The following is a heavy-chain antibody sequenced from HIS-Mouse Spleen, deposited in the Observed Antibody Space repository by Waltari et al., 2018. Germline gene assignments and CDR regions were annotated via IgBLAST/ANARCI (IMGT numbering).Heavy chain of an antibody. CDR3: ARGAPSAGNFDY. CDR1: GGSISSSSYY. J-gene: IGHJ4*02. V-gene: IGHV4-39*07. CDR2: IYYSGST. Sequence: QLQLQESGPGLVKPSETLSPTCTVSGGSISSSSYYWGWIRQPPGKGLEWIGSIYYSGSTYYNPSLKSRVTISVDTSKNQFSLKLSSVTAADTAVYYCARGAPSAGNFDYWGQGTLVTVSS.